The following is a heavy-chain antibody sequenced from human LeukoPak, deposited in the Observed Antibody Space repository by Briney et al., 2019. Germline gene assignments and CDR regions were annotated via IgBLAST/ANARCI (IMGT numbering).Heavy chain of an antibody. CDR1: GFTFSCYN. Sequence: GGSLRLSCATSGFTFSCYNMNWVRQAPGKGLEWVGRIKRKTDGGTTDYAAPVKGRFTISRDDSKNTLYLQMNSLKTEDTAVYYCTTVDRWELLNIDYWGQGTLVTVSS. D-gene: IGHD1-26*01. J-gene: IGHJ4*02. CDR2: IKRKTDGGTT. CDR3: TTVDRWELLNIDY. V-gene: IGHV3-15*01.